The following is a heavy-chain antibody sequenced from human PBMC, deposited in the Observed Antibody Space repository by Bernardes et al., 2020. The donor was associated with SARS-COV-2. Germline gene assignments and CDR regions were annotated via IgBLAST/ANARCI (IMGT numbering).Heavy chain of an antibody. CDR1: GFTFSDYY. CDR2: VSSSGNTI. J-gene: IGHJ4*02. V-gene: IGHV3-11*01. Sequence: GGSLRLSCAASGFTFSDYYMSWIRQAPGKGLEWVSYVSSSGNTIYYADSVKGRFTISRDNAKNSLYLQMNSLRAEDTAMYYCARDPRWLPPLDLYFDCWGQGTLVTVSS. CDR3: ARDPRWLPPLDLYFDC. D-gene: IGHD6-19*01.